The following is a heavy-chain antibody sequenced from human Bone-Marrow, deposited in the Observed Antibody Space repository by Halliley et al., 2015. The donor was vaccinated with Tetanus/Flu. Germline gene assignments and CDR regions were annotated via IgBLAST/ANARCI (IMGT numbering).Heavy chain of an antibody. CDR3: ARGVEQLGWYFDL. Sequence: EWVSVIYSGGGTSYADSVKGRFTISRDNSKNTVYLEMNSLRVEDTAVYYCARGVEQLGWYFDLWGRGTLVNVSS. D-gene: IGHD6-13*01. J-gene: IGHJ2*01. V-gene: IGHV3-66*01. CDR2: IYSGGGT.